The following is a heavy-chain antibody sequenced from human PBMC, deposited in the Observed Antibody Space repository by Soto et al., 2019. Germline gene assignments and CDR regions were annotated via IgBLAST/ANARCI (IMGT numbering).Heavy chain of an antibody. CDR3: AKALASRWPYYSDS. D-gene: IGHD4-4*01. J-gene: IGHJ5*01. Sequence: GSLRLSCAASGFSFNSYVMAWVRQAPGKGLEWVSAMTSGGSTYYPDSVKGRFTISRDSSENTLYLQMNSLRVEDTAVYYCAKALASRWPYYSDSWGTRTLGTVST. V-gene: IGHV3-23*01. CDR2: MTSGGST. CDR1: GFSFNSYV.